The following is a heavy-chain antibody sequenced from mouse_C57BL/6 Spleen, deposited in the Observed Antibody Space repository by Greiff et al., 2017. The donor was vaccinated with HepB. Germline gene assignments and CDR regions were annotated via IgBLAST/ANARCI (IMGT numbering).Heavy chain of an antibody. J-gene: IGHJ4*01. CDR3: ERQEGYYPYAMDY. CDR1: GFTFSSYT. V-gene: IGHV5-9*01. D-gene: IGHD2-3*01. CDR2: ISGGGGNT. Sequence: EVQLVESGGGLVKPGGSLKLSCAASGFTFSSYTMSWVRQTPEKRLEWVATISGGGGNTYYPDSVTGRFTISRDNAKNTLYLQMSSLRSEDTALYYCERQEGYYPYAMDYWGQGTSVTVSS.